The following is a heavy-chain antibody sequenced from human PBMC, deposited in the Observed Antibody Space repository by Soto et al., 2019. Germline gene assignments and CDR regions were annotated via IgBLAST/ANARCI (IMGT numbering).Heavy chain of an antibody. J-gene: IGHJ3*02. CDR3: ARLNYGSGSFYNPGGAFDI. D-gene: IGHD3-10*01. V-gene: IGHV4-39*01. Sequence: QLHLQESGPGLVKPSETLSLTCTVSGGSISSSRYYWGWIRQPPGKGLEWIGSIYFSGSTYYNPSLKNRGNRSLDTPKKQFSLNLSSVTAADTAVYYCARLNYGSGSFYNPGGAFDIWGQGTMVTVSS. CDR1: GGSISSSRYY. CDR2: IYFSGST.